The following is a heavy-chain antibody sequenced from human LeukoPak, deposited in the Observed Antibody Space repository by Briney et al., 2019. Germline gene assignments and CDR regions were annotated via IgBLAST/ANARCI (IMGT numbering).Heavy chain of an antibody. V-gene: IGHV4-59*01. J-gene: IGHJ5*02. CDR1: GGSISSYY. CDR3: ARCRDYDILTGSSCNWFGP. D-gene: IGHD3-9*01. Sequence: PSETLSLTCTVSGGSISSYYWSWIRQPPGKGLEWIGYIYYSGSTNYNPSLKSRVTISVDTTKNQFSLKLSSVTAADTAVYYCARCRDYDILTGSSCNWFGPWGQGTLVTVSS. CDR2: IYYSGST.